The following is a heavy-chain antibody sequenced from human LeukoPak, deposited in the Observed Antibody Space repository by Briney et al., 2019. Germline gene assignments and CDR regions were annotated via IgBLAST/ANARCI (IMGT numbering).Heavy chain of an antibody. V-gene: IGHV3-30-3*01. CDR1: GFTFSSYA. CDR2: ISYDGSNK. CDR3: ASNPLADIVANYFDY. D-gene: IGHD5-12*01. J-gene: IGHJ4*02. Sequence: SGGSLRLSCAASGFTFSSYAMHWVRQAPGKGLEWVAVISYDGSNKYYADSVKGRFTISRDNSKNTLYLQMNSLRAEDTAVYYCASNPLADIVANYFDYWGQGTLVTVSS.